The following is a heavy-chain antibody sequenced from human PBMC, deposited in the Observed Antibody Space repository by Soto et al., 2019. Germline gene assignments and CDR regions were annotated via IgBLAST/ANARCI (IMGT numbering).Heavy chain of an antibody. V-gene: IGHV4-59*01. CDR2: MYYSGST. D-gene: IGHD3-10*01. CDR1: GGSMSSYF. Sequence: QVQLQESGPGLVKPSETLSLTCTVSGGSMSSYFWSWIRQSPGKGLEWIGYMYYSGSTNYNPSLKSRVTISVDTSKNQFSLKLSSVTAADTAVYYCARGKVRSGSCDAFDIWGQGTMVTVSS. CDR3: ARGKVRSGSCDAFDI. J-gene: IGHJ3*02.